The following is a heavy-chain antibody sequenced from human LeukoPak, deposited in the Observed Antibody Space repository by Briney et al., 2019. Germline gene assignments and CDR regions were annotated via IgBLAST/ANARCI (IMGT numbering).Heavy chain of an antibody. J-gene: IGHJ4*02. CDR3: AKDQESSDGGWYNIPHY. CDR2: ISYDGRNK. D-gene: IGHD6-19*01. CDR1: GFTFSSYG. V-gene: IGHV3-30*18. Sequence: PGGSLRLSCAASGFTFSSYGMHWVRQAPGKGLEWVAVISYDGRNKYYADSVKGRFTISRDNSKNTLYLQMNSLRAEDTAVYYCAKDQESSDGGWYNIPHYWGQGTLVTVSS.